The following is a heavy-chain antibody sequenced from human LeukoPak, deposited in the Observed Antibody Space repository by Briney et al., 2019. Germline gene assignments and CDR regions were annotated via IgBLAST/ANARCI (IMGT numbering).Heavy chain of an antibody. D-gene: IGHD2-21*02. CDR2: INPNSGGT. CDR3: ARDSLSVVTVITDYFYYYMDV. Sequence: ASVKVSCKASGYTFTGYYMHWVRQAPGQGLEWMGWINPNSGGTNYAQKFQGRVTMTRDTSISTAYMELSRLRSDDTAVYYCARDSLSVVTVITDYFYYYMDVWAKGTTVTVSS. J-gene: IGHJ6*03. V-gene: IGHV1-2*02. CDR1: GYTFTGYY.